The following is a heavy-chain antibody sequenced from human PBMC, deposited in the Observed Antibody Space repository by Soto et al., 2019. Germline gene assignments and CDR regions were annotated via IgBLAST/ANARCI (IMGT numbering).Heavy chain of an antibody. CDR2: INSSGGST. J-gene: IGHJ4*02. D-gene: IGHD3-10*01. Sequence: ASVKVSCKASGYTFTTYYMNWVRQAPGQGYEWMGIINSSGGSTSYAQKFQGRVTMTRDTSTGTVYMELSSLRSDDTAVYYCARDLYGPGSYNSPFDFWGQGTLVTVSS. CDR1: GYTFTTYY. CDR3: ARDLYGPGSYNSPFDF. V-gene: IGHV1-46*01.